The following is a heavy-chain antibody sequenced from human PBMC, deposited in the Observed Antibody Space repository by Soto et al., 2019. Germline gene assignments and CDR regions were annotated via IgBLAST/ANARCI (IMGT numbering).Heavy chain of an antibody. D-gene: IGHD3-3*01. CDR3: AKDVKLRFLELSHEPGDYYYYGMDV. J-gene: IGHJ6*02. CDR1: GFTFSSYG. V-gene: IGHV3-30*18. Sequence: HPGGSLRLSCAASGFTFSSYGMHWVRQAPGKGLEWVAVISYDGSNKYYADSVKGRFTISRDNSKNTLYLQMNSLRAEDTAVYYCAKDVKLRFLELSHEPGDYYYYGMDVWGQGTTVTVSS. CDR2: ISYDGSNK.